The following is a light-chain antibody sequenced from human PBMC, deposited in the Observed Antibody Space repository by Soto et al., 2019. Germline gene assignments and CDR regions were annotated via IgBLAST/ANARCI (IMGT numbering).Light chain of an antibody. V-gene: IGKV1-6*01. J-gene: IGKJ1*01. CDR1: QDISSW. Sequence: IRMTHSPSTLSASVGGRVTITCRASQDISSWLAWYQQKPGKAPKLLIYAASSLQSGVPSRFSGSGSGTDFALTISSLQPEDFATYYCLQDYDFPWTFGQGTKVDIK. CDR3: LQDYDFPWT. CDR2: AAS.